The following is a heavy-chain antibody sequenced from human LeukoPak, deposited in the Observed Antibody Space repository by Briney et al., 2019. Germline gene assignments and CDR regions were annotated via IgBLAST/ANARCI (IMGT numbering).Heavy chain of an antibody. V-gene: IGHV3-23*01. CDR3: PAKDFDY. CDR2: ISGSGGST. CDR1: GFTFSSYS. Sequence: PGGSLRLSCAASGFTFSSYSMNWVRQAPGKGLEWVSAISGSGGSTYYADSVKDRFTISRDNSKNTLYLQMNSLRAEDTAVYYCPAKDFDYWGQGTLVTVSS. J-gene: IGHJ4*02.